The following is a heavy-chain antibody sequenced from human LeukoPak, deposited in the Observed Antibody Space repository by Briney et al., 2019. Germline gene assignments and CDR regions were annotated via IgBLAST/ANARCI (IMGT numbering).Heavy chain of an antibody. J-gene: IGHJ4*02. CDR2: ISYDGSNK. Sequence: GGSLRLSCAASGFTFSSYAMHWVRHAPGKGLVGVAVISYDGSNKYYAYSVKGRFTISRDNSKNTLYLQMNSLRAEDTAVYYCARDQDIVGATVDYWGQGTLVTVSS. CDR3: ARDQDIVGATVDY. V-gene: IGHV3-30-3*01. CDR1: GFTFSSYA. D-gene: IGHD1-26*01.